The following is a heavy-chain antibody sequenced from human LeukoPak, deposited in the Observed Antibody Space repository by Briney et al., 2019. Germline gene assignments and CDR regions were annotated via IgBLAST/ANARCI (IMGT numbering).Heavy chain of an antibody. CDR1: GGTFISYA. CDR3: ARVVDSSGYYFDY. Sequence: SVKVSCKASGGTFISYAISWVRQAPGQGLEWMGGIIPIFGTANYAQKFQGRVTITADESTSTAYMELSSLRSEDTAVYYCARVVDSSGYYFDYWGQGTLVTVSS. CDR2: IIPIFGTA. D-gene: IGHD3-22*01. J-gene: IGHJ4*02. V-gene: IGHV1-69*13.